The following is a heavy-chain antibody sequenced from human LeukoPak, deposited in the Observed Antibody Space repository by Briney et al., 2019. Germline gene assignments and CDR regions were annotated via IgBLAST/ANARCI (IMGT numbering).Heavy chain of an antibody. CDR2: TYSGGST. Sequence: PGGSLRLSCLASGFTVSSTYMSWVRQAPGKGLEWVSVTYSGGSTYYADSVKGRFTISRDNSKNTLYVQMSSLRAEDTAVYYCAKDGPYYGSGAMYYFDYWGQGTPVTVSS. V-gene: IGHV3-66*02. CDR3: AKDGPYYGSGAMYYFDY. J-gene: IGHJ4*02. CDR1: GFTVSSTY. D-gene: IGHD3-10*01.